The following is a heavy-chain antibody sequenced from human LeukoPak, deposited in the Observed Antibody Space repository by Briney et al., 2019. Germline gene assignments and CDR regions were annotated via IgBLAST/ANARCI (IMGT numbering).Heavy chain of an antibody. D-gene: IGHD3-3*01. CDR2: IYYSGST. CDR1: GGSISSGDYY. J-gene: IGHJ4*02. V-gene: IGHV4-30-4*01. Sequence: SQTLSLTCTVSGGSISSGDYYWSWIRQPPGKGLEWIGYIYYSGSTYYNPSLKSRVTISVDRSKNQFSLKLSSVTAADTAVYYCARVTARVAFDYWGQGTLVTVSS. CDR3: ARVTARVAFDY.